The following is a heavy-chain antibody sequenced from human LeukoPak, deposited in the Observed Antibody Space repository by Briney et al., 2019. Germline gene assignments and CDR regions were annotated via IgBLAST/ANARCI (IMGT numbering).Heavy chain of an antibody. V-gene: IGHV4-30-2*01. Sequence: SETLSLTCAVSGGSISSGGYSWSWIRQPPGKGLEWIGYIYHRGSTYYNPSLKSRVTISVDGSKNQFSLKLSSVTAADTAVYYCARVDTAMGDAFDIWGQGTMVTVSS. CDR2: IYHRGST. CDR3: ARVDTAMGDAFDI. CDR1: GGSISSGGYS. J-gene: IGHJ3*02. D-gene: IGHD5-18*01.